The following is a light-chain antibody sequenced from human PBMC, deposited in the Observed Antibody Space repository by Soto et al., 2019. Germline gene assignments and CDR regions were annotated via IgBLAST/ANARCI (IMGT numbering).Light chain of an antibody. CDR3: QSYDSGLRV. CDR1: SSNIGTGYD. Sequence: QSVLTQPPSVSGAPGQRVTISCSGSSSNIGTGYDVHWYQQLPGTAPRLLIYANINRPSGVPDRFSGSKSGTSASLAITGLQAEDEADYYCQSYDSGLRVFGGGTKLTVL. J-gene: IGLJ2*01. CDR2: ANI. V-gene: IGLV1-40*01.